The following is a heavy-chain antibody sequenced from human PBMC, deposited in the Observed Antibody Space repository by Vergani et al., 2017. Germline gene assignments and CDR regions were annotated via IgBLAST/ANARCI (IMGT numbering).Heavy chain of an antibody. CDR3: ARCHYDSSGYYYIDY. Sequence: EVQLVESGGGLVKPGGSLRLSCAASGFTFSSYSMNWVRQAPGKGLEWVSSISSSSSYIYYADSVKGRFTISRDNAKNSLYLQMYSLRAEDTAVYYCARCHYDSSGYYYIDYWGQGTLVTVSS. J-gene: IGHJ4*02. V-gene: IGHV3-21*01. CDR2: ISSSSSYI. D-gene: IGHD3-22*01. CDR1: GFTFSSYS.